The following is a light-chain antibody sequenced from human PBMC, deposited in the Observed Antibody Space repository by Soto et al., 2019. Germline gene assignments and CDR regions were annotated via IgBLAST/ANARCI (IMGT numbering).Light chain of an antibody. CDR1: ENLTPH. Sequence: EVVMTQSPATLSVSPGERATLSCRASENLTPHLAWYQQQPGQAPRLLIYGASTRATGIPARFSGSGSGTDFTLTISSLQSEDFAVYYCQHYDNWPHTFGQGTKLEIK. CDR2: GAS. CDR3: QHYDNWPHT. V-gene: IGKV3-15*01. J-gene: IGKJ2*01.